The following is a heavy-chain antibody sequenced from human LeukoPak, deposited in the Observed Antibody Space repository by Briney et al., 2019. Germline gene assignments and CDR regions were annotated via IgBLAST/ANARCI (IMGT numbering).Heavy chain of an antibody. Sequence: AGGSLRLSCAASGFTFSSYGMHWVRQAPGKGLEWVAFIRYDGSNKYYADSVKGRFTISGDNSKNTLYLQMNSLRVEDTAVYYCASYYYDSSGYPGDYWGQGTLVTVSS. J-gene: IGHJ4*02. CDR2: IRYDGSNK. V-gene: IGHV3-30*02. D-gene: IGHD3-22*01. CDR3: ASYYYDSSGYPGDY. CDR1: GFTFSSYG.